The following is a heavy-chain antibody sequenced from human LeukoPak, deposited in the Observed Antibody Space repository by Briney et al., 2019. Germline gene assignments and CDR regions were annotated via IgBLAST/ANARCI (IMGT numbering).Heavy chain of an antibody. CDR2: INPNIGDT. D-gene: IGHD3-9*01. Sequence: GASVKVSFKASGYTFTDYYVNWVRQAPGQGLEWMGWINPNIGDTNCAETFQGRVTMTRDTSISTAFMELNRLMSDTTAVYYCARRYNILTGFLFWGQGTLVTVSS. J-gene: IGHJ4*02. CDR3: ARRYNILTGFLF. CDR1: GYTFTDYY. V-gene: IGHV1-2*02.